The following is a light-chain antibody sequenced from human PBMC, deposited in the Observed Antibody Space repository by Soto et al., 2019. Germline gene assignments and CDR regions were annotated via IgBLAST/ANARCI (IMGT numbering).Light chain of an antibody. V-gene: IGKV1-6*01. Sequence: IQMTQSPSSVSASVGDRVTITCRASQGIRNGLGWYQQKPGKAPKLLIYTASSLQSGVPSRFSGSGSGTEFTLTISSLQPEDFATYYCLQDYNYPLTFGGRTKVDIK. CDR1: QGIRNG. J-gene: IGKJ4*01. CDR3: LQDYNYPLT. CDR2: TAS.